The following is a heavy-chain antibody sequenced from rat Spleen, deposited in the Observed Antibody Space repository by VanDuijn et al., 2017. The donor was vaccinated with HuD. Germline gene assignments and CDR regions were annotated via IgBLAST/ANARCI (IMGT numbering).Heavy chain of an antibody. Sequence: EVQLVESGGGLVQPGRSRKVSCVASGFTFTNYYMAWVRQAPTKGLEWVASISIGGSNTYYRDSVKGRFTISRDNAKSTLYLQMDSLRSEDTATYYCARQYSGYKSYYFDYWGQGVMVTVSS. V-gene: IGHV5-25*01. J-gene: IGHJ2*01. D-gene: IGHD1-9*01. CDR3: ARQYSGYKSYYFDY. CDR1: GFTFTNYY. CDR2: ISIGGSNT.